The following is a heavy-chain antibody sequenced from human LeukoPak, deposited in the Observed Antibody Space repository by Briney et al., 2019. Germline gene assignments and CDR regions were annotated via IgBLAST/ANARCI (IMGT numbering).Heavy chain of an antibody. J-gene: IGHJ4*02. CDR3: ARGSLAPDY. Sequence: SETLSPTCTVSGASLSNYYWSWIRQPAGKGLELIGRIYTSGSTNYNPSFKSRVTMSVDTSKNQFSLNLSSVTAADTAMYYCARGSLAPDYWGQGTLVTVSS. CDR1: GASLSNYY. CDR2: IYTSGST. V-gene: IGHV4-4*07. D-gene: IGHD2-15*01.